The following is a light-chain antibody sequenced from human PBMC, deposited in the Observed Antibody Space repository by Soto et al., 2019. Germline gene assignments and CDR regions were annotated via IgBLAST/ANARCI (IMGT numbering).Light chain of an antibody. J-gene: IGKJ4*01. CDR3: KQYYFWPPLT. CDR2: DAS. Sequence: EIVMTQSPATLSVSPGERATLSCRATQSVNSNLAWYRQKPGQAPRLLISDASTRATRVPARFSGSGSGTEFTLTIGSLQSEDSGIYYYKQYYFWPPLTFGGGTKVEIK. V-gene: IGKV3-15*01. CDR1: QSVNSN.